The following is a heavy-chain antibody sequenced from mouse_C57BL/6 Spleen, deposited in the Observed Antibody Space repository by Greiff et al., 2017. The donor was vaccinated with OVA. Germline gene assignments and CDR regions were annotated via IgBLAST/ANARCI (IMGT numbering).Heavy chain of an antibody. Sequence: VQLQQSGAELVRPGASVKLSCTASGFNIKDYYMHWVKQRPEQGLEWIGRIDPEDGDTEYAPKFQGKATMTADTSSNTAYLQLSSLTSEDTAVYYCTTGYYGSSPFAYWGKGTLVTVSA. CDR2: IDPEDGDT. D-gene: IGHD1-1*01. CDR1: GFNIKDYY. CDR3: TTGYYGSSPFAY. V-gene: IGHV14-1*01. J-gene: IGHJ3*01.